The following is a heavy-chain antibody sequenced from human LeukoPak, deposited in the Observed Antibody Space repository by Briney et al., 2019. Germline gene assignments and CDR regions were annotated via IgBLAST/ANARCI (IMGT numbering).Heavy chain of an antibody. D-gene: IGHD6-13*01. CDR2: ITGSGGNT. J-gene: IGHJ4*02. CDR3: TKDQASAALYYFDY. Sequence: GGSLRLSCAASGFTFGSYAMSWVRQAPGKGLEWVSSITGSGGNTYYADSVKGRFTISRDNSKNTLYLQMNSLRAEDTAVYYCTKDQASAALYYFDYWGLGTLVTVSS. CDR1: GFTFGSYA. V-gene: IGHV3-23*01.